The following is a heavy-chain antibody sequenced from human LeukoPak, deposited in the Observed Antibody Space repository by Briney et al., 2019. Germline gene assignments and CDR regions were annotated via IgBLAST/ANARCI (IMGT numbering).Heavy chain of an antibody. CDR2: ILFDGNNE. Sequence: GGSLRLSCAASEFTFSSYAMHWVRQAPGKGLEWVAAILFDGNNEYYADSVKGRFTISRDNSKNTLYLQMNSLRAEDTAVYYCAKDGARYCSGGSCPYGMDVWGQGTTVTVSS. J-gene: IGHJ6*02. V-gene: IGHV3-30-3*01. D-gene: IGHD2-15*01. CDR1: EFTFSSYA. CDR3: AKDGARYCSGGSCPYGMDV.